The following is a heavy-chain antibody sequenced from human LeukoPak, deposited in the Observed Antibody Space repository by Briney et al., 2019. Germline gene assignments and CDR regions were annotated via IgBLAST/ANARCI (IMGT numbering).Heavy chain of an antibody. D-gene: IGHD1-26*01. CDR2: IVAYAART. V-gene: IGHV3-23*01. CDR3: AKDPLGGGSSLINWFDS. Sequence: PGGCLRLSCAASGFTFRSCWMGWVRQAPGRGLEWVSTIVAYAARTYYADSVKGRFTTSRENSKSTLSLQMNSLRAEDTALYYCAKDPLGGGSSLINWFDSWGQGVWVTVSS. CDR1: GFTFRSCW. J-gene: IGHJ5*01.